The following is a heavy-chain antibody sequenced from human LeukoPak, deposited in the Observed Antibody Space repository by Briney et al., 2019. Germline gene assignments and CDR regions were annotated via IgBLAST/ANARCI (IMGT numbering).Heavy chain of an antibody. CDR3: ATEAIRTTVTTW. CDR2: FDPEDGET. V-gene: IGHV1-24*01. Sequence: ASVKVSCKVSGCTLTELSMHWVRQAPGKGLEWMGGFDPEDGETIYAQKFQGRVTMTEDTSTDTAYMELSSLRSEDTAVYYCATEAIRTTVTTWWGQGTLVTVSS. J-gene: IGHJ4*02. D-gene: IGHD4-17*01. CDR1: GCTLTELS.